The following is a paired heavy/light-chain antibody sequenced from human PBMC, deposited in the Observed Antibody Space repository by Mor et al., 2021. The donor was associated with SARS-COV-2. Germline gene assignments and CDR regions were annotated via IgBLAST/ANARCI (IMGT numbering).Heavy chain of an antibody. V-gene: IGHV3-30*02. CDR2: IRYDGNNK. J-gene: IGHJ6*02. CDR1: GFTFSSYG. D-gene: IGHD1-1*01. CDR3: PKDLVSPYRPDYYYGMDV. Sequence: QVQLVESGGGVVQPGGSLRLSCAASGFTFSSYGMHWVRQAPGKGLEWVAFIRYDGNNKYYADSVKGRFTISRDNFKNTLYLQMNSLRAEDTAVYYCPKDLVSPYRPDYYYGMDVWGQGTTVTVSS.
Light chain of an antibody. Sequence: QSALTQPASVSGSPGQSITISCTGTSSDVAGYNYVSWYQQHPGKAPKLIIYEVSNRPSGVSNRFSGSKSGNTASLTISGLQAEDEADYYCSSYTSSSTLIFGGGTTLTVL. CDR1: SSDVAGYNY. V-gene: IGLV2-14*01. CDR3: SSYTSSSTLI. CDR2: EVS. J-gene: IGLJ2*01.